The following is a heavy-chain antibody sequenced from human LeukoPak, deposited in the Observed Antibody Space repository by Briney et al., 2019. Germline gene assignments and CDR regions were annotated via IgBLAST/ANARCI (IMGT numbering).Heavy chain of an antibody. J-gene: IGHJ4*02. CDR2: INHSGST. CDR1: GGSFSGYY. CDR3: ARGGIAVADYFDY. Sequence: SETLSLTCAVYGGSFSGYYWSWIRQPPGKGLEWIGEINHSGSTNYNPSLKSRVTISVDTSKNRFSLKLSSVTAADTAVYYCARGGIAVADYFDYWGQGTLVTVSS. D-gene: IGHD6-19*01. V-gene: IGHV4-34*01.